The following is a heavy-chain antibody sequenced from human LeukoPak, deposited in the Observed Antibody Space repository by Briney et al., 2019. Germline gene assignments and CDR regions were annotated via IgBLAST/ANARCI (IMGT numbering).Heavy chain of an antibody. CDR2: IHPGDSDT. CDR1: GYSFTSYW. CDR3: ATHPGGLQSGFDN. V-gene: IGHV5-51*01. D-gene: IGHD5-24*01. Sequence: GESLKISCKGSGYSFTSYWIGWVRQMPGKGLEYKGIIHPGDSDTRYSPSFQGQVTISVDRSSSTAYLQWSRLKASDTAMYYCATHPGGLQSGFDNWGQGTLVTVSS. J-gene: IGHJ4*02.